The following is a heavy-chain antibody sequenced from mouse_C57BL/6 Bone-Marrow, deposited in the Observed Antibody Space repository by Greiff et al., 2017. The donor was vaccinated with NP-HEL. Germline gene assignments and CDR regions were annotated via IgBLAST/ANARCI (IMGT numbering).Heavy chain of an antibody. Sequence: VQLQQSGPELVKPGASVKISCKASGYAFSSSWMNWVKQRPGTGLEWIGRIYPGDGDTNYNGKFKGKATLTADKSSSTAYMQLSSLTSEDSAVYFCARSQLGRGYFDYWGQGTTLTVSS. CDR1: GYAFSSSW. D-gene: IGHD4-1*02. CDR3: ARSQLGRGYFDY. V-gene: IGHV1-82*01. CDR2: IYPGDGDT. J-gene: IGHJ2*01.